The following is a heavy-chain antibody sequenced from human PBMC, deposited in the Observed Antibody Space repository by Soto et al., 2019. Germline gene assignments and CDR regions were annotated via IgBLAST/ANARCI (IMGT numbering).Heavy chain of an antibody. J-gene: IGHJ4*02. Sequence: SETLSLTCTVSGGSISSYYWSWIRQPPGKGLEWIGYIYYSGSTNYNPSLKSRVTISVDTSKNQFSLKLSSVTAADTAVYYCARESSSSWYGSKTYYFDYWGQGTLVTVPQ. D-gene: IGHD6-13*01. V-gene: IGHV4-59*01. CDR2: IYYSGST. CDR3: ARESSSSWYGSKTYYFDY. CDR1: GGSISSYY.